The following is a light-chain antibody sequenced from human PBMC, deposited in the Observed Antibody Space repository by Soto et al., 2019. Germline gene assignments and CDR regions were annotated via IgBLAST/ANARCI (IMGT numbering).Light chain of an antibody. V-gene: IGKV1-9*01. Sequence: DIQLTQSPSFLSASVGDRVTVSCRASQDISTSLAWFQQKAGKVPQLLVYPASTLQDGVPSRFSGSGSGTYFTLPINNLQAEDFAPYYCQHLRTYPFSFGPGTKLDIK. CDR1: QDISTS. CDR2: PAS. J-gene: IGKJ2*03. CDR3: QHLRTYPFS.